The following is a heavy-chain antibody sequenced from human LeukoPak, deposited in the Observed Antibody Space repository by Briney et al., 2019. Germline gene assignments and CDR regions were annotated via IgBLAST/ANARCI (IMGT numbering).Heavy chain of an antibody. Sequence: SVEVSCKASGDGFSSYAITWVRQAPGQGLEWLGRVIPIFGTANYPQKFQGRVTITADIFSSTVYIEMTNLTSDDTAVYFCAKQGAVRQDYYMDVWGNGTTVSVS. CDR3: AKQGAVRQDYYMDV. J-gene: IGHJ6*03. D-gene: IGHD3-16*01. CDR2: VIPIFGTA. CDR1: GDGFSSYA. V-gene: IGHV1-69*06.